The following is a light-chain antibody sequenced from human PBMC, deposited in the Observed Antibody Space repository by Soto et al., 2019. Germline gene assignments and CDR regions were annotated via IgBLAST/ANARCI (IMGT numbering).Light chain of an antibody. CDR1: QSISSY. CDR3: QQNYSTPWT. Sequence: DIQMTKSPSSLSASVGDRVTITCRASQSISSYLNWYQQKPGKAPNLLIYAASSLQSGLPSRFSGSGSGTDFTLTISSLQPEDFATYYCQQNYSTPWTFAQGTKVDIK. CDR2: AAS. V-gene: IGKV1-39*01. J-gene: IGKJ1*01.